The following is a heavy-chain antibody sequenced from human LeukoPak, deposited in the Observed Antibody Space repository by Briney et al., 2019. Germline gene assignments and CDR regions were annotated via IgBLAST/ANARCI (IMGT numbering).Heavy chain of an antibody. CDR1: GYTFTNYW. V-gene: IGHV5-51*01. J-gene: IGHJ4*02. CDR3: ALHPAQGSGSLDF. D-gene: IGHD3-10*01. Sequence: GESLKISCKGSGYTFTNYWIGWVRQMPGKGLEWMGIIYPGDSTTTYSPSFQGQITISADKSISTAYLQWSSLKASGTAIYYCALHPAQGSGSLDFWGQGTLVTVSS. CDR2: IYPGDSTT.